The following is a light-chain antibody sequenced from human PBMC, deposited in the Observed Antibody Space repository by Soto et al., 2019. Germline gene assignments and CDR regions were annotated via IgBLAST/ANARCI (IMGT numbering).Light chain of an antibody. CDR3: TSYTNTSLLRTV. J-gene: IGLJ1*01. V-gene: IGLV2-14*01. Sequence: QSVLTQPASVAVSPGQSITISCTGSSGDVGGYGYVSWYQQHPGKAPKLIIYEVTKRPSGVSNRFSGSKSGNTASLTISGLQSDDEADYYCTSYTNTSLLRTVFGTGTKVTVL. CDR2: EVT. CDR1: SGDVGGYGY.